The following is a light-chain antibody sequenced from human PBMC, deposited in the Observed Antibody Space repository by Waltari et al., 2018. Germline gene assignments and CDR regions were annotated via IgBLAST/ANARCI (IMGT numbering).Light chain of an antibody. CDR2: DAS. CDR3: QHYVSLPAT. V-gene: IGKV3-20*01. CDR1: ESVRRS. J-gene: IGKJ1*01. Sequence: EIVLTQSPGTLSLSPGERATLSCRASESVRRSLAWYQQKPGQAPRLLIYDASSRATGIPDRFGGSGSGTDFSLSISRLEPEDFAVYYCQHYVSLPATFGQGTKVEIK.